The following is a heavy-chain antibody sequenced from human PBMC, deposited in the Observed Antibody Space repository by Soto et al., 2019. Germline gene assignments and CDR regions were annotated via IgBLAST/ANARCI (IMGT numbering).Heavy chain of an antibody. CDR2: ISYDGSNK. Sequence: GGSLRLSCAASGFTFSSYAMHWVRQAPGKGLEWVAVISYDGSNKYYTDSVKGRFTISRDKSKDTLYQQMNSLRAEDTAVYYCAREPAPTYYYDSSGYSPFDYWGQGTLVTVSS. V-gene: IGHV3-30-3*01. CDR1: GFTFSSYA. D-gene: IGHD3-22*01. J-gene: IGHJ4*02. CDR3: AREPAPTYYYDSSGYSPFDY.